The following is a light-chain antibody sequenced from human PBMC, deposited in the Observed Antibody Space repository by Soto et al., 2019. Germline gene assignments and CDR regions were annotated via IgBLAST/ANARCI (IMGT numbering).Light chain of an antibody. CDR3: QQRSNWPAIT. V-gene: IGKV3-11*01. CDR1: QSVSID. CDR2: DAS. J-gene: IGKJ5*01. Sequence: EIVLTQCTVTLSLSQGERATHSCRDSQSVSIDLAWYQQRPGQAPRLLIYDASNKATGIAARFSGGGSGADFTLTISSLETEDFAVYYCQQRSNWPAITFGQGTRLEI.